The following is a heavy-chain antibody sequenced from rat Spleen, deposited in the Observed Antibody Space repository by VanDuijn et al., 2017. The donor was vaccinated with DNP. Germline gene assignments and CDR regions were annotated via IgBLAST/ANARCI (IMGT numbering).Heavy chain of an antibody. CDR3: AAYYDVTHYWSAY. V-gene: IGHV3-1*01. D-gene: IGHD1-12*02. J-gene: IGHJ3*01. CDR1: GYSITSNY. CDR2: ISYSGST. Sequence: EVQLQESGPGLVKPSQSLSLTCSVTGYSITSNYWGWIRKFPGNKMEYIGHISYSGSTNYNPSLKSRFSITRDTSKNQFFLQLNSVTTEDTATYYGAAYYDVTHYWSAYWGRGTLVTVSS.